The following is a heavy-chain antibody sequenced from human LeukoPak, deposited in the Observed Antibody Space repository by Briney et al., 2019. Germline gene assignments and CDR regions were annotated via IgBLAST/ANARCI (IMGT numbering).Heavy chain of an antibody. J-gene: IGHJ4*02. CDR2: IYTGGTV. Sequence: GGSLRLSCTLSGFNANRNYMGWVRQAPGKGLEWVSVIYTGGTVHYADSVKGRFTISRDDSKNTLYLQMSHLRAEDTAVYYCARASTKSPLRFVLLFDHWGQGTLVTVSS. CDR1: GFNANRNY. V-gene: IGHV3-53*01. D-gene: IGHD3-10*01. CDR3: ARASTKSPLRFVLLFDH.